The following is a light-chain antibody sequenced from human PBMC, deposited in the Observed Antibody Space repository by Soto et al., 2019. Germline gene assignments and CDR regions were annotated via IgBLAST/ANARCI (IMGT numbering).Light chain of an antibody. CDR1: SSDVGGYNY. J-gene: IGLJ1*01. CDR2: EVS. V-gene: IGLV2-14*01. Sequence: QCVLAQPSSVSGSPGQSITISCTGTSSDVGGYNYVSWYQQHPGRAAKLMIYEVSNRPSGVSDRFSGSKSGNTASLTIYGLQAEDEADYYCSSYTSASTLVFGTGTKVTVL. CDR3: SSYTSASTLV.